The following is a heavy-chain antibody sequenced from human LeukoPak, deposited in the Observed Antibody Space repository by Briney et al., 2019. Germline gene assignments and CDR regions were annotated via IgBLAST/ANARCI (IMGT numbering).Heavy chain of an antibody. CDR3: AKWGAGGYQLLLETMAGYMDV. CDR2: ISGSGGST. Sequence: PGGSLRLSCAASGFTFSSYAMSWVRQAPGKGLEWVSAISGSGGSTYYADSVKGRFTISRDNSKNTLYLQMNSLRAEDTAVYYCAKWGAGGYQLLLETMAGYMDVWGKGTTVTVSS. CDR1: GFTFSSYA. D-gene: IGHD2-2*01. J-gene: IGHJ6*03. V-gene: IGHV3-23*01.